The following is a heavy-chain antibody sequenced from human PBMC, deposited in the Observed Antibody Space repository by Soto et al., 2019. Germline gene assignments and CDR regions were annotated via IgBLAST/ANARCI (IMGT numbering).Heavy chain of an antibody. CDR3: ARQGDEGGCSRSPFDY. J-gene: IGHJ4*02. CDR2: IYYSGST. V-gene: IGHV4-39*01. D-gene: IGHD6-19*01. Sequence: QLQLQESGPGLVKPSETLSLTCTVSGGSISSSSYYWGWIRQPPGKGLEWIGSIYYSGSTYYNPSLKSRVTLPVDTSKNQFALKLSSVTAADTAVYYCARQGDEGGCSRSPFDYWGQGTLVTVSS. CDR1: GGSISSSSYY.